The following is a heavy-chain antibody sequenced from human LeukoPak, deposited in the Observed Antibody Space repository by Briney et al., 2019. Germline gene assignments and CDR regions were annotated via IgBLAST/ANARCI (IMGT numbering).Heavy chain of an antibody. CDR1: GGAMTRGGNY. D-gene: IGHD3-3*01. CDR3: ARDFWP. Sequence: SQTLSFTYTAAGGAMTRGGNYWTWIRQPAGKELEWIGLIYTGGSTNYNPSCKSRITISIDTSKNQFSLKLTSVTAADTAVYYCARDFWPWGQGTLVTRSS. CDR2: IYTGGST. J-gene: IGHJ5*02. V-gene: IGHV4-61*02.